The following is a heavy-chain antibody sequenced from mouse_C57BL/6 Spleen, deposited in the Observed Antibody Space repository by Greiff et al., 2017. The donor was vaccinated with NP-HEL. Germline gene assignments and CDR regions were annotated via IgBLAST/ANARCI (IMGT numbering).Heavy chain of an antibody. J-gene: IGHJ2*01. V-gene: IGHV1-82*01. D-gene: IGHD1-1*01. Sequence: VMLVESGPELVKPGASVKISCKASGYAFSSSWMNWVKQRPGKGLEWIGRIYPGDGDTNYNGKFKGKATLTADKSSSTAYMQLSSLTSEDSAVYFCARGGYGSTLDYWGQGTTLTVSS. CDR1: GYAFSSSW. CDR2: IYPGDGDT. CDR3: ARGGYGSTLDY.